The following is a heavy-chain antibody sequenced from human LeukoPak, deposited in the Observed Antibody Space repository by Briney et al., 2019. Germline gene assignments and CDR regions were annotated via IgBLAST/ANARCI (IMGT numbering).Heavy chain of an antibody. V-gene: IGHV1-18*01. J-gene: IGHJ1*01. CDR2: ISAYNGNT. CDR1: GYTFTSYG. Sequence: ASVKVSFKASGYTFTSYGISWVRQAPGQGLEWMGWISAYNGNTNYAQKLQGRVTMTTDTSTSTAYMELRSLRSDDTAVYYCARGGRPYYYDSSGYQKVEYFQHWGQGTLVTVSS. D-gene: IGHD3-22*01. CDR3: ARGGRPYYYDSSGYQKVEYFQH.